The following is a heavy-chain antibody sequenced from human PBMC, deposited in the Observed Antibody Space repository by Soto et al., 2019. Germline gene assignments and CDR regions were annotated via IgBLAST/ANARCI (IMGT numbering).Heavy chain of an antibody. CDR1: GGSISSGGTGSY. Sequence: QVQLQESGPGLVKPSQTLSLTCTVSGGSISSGGTGSYWTWIRQLPGKGLEWIGDIYYTGNTYSNPSLKSRPTISIDTSENPFSLKLTSVTAADTAVYFCASGHDAYKVRYSGQGTLVTVSS. J-gene: IGHJ4*02. CDR2: IYYTGNT. V-gene: IGHV4-31*03. CDR3: ASGHDAYKVRY. D-gene: IGHD1-1*01.